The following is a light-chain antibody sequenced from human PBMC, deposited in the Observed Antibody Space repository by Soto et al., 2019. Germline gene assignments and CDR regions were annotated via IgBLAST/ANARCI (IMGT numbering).Light chain of an antibody. CDR2: GAS. Sequence: EIMLTQSPVTLSLSPGEGATLSCRASQSVSSNYLAWYQQKPGQAPRLLIYGASSRATGIPDRFIGSGSGTEFTLTISSLQSEDFAVYYCQQYNNWPRTFGQGTKVDIK. J-gene: IGKJ1*01. CDR3: QQYNNWPRT. V-gene: IGKV3D-15*01. CDR1: QSVSSN.